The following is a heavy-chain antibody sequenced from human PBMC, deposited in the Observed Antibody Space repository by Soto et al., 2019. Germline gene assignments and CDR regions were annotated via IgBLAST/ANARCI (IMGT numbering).Heavy chain of an antibody. CDR3: AHIPNYYQYDWFDP. CDR1: GFSLTTRGVG. J-gene: IGHJ5*02. CDR2: IYWDDDK. Sequence: QITLKESGPTLVKPTQTLTLTCTFSGFSLTTRGVGVGWIRQPPGKALECLALIYWDDDKRYSPSLQSRLSITKATSKTQVVLTMTNVDPVDTATYYCAHIPNYYQYDWFDPWGQGPLVSVSS. V-gene: IGHV2-5*02. D-gene: IGHD3-16*01.